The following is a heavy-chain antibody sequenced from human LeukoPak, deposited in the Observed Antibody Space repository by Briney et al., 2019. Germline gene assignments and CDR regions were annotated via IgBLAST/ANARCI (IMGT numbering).Heavy chain of an antibody. D-gene: IGHD4-23*01. Sequence: SETLSLTCTVSGGSICSSGYYWGWSRQPPGKGLEWMGSTYYSGRTLYNLSLKSRVAISVDTSKNQFSLKLRSVTAADTAVYYCASSPQYGGYWGQGTLVTVSS. CDR3: ASSPQYGGY. J-gene: IGHJ4*02. V-gene: IGHV4-39*01. CDR1: GGSICSSGYY. CDR2: TYYSGRT.